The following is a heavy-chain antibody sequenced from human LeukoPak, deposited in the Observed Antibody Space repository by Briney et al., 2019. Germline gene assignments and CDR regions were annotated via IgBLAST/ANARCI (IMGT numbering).Heavy chain of an antibody. D-gene: IGHD6-13*01. CDR3: ARDFYSSSWFTHTHLDV. CDR1: GYTFTSYD. CDR2: MNPNSGNT. V-gene: IGHV1-8*01. Sequence: GASVKVSCKASGYTFTSYDINWVRQATGQGLEWMGWMNPNSGNTGYAQKLQGRVTMTTDTSTSTAYMELRSLRSDDTAVYYCARDFYSSSWFTHTHLDVWGKGTTVTVSS. J-gene: IGHJ6*04.